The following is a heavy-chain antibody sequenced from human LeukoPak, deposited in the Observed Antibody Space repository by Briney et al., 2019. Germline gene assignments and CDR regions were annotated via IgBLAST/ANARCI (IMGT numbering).Heavy chain of an antibody. J-gene: IGHJ1*01. CDR1: GFTFDDYA. V-gene: IGHV3-9*01. CDR3: ASAPAAGTSEYFQH. Sequence: GGSLRLSCAASGFTFDDYAMHWVRQAPGKGLEWVSGISWNSGSIGYADSVKGRFTISRDSAKNSLYLQMNSLRAEDAALYYCASAPAAGTSEYFQHWGQGTLVTVSS. CDR2: ISWNSGSI. D-gene: IGHD6-13*01.